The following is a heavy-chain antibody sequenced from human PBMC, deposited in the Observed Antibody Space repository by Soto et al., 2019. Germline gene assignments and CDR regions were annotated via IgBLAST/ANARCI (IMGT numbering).Heavy chain of an antibody. Sequence: PGGSLRLSCAASGFTFSNFAMSWVRQAPGKRLEWVSSISASGDSTYYADSVKGRFTISRDNSKNSLYLHMNSLRAEDTAIYYCATLKAGYCSGGSCDPEYYGMDIWGQGTTVTVSS. V-gene: IGHV3-23*01. CDR2: ISASGDST. CDR1: GFTFSNFA. CDR3: ATLKAGYCSGGSCDPEYYGMDI. D-gene: IGHD2-15*01. J-gene: IGHJ6*02.